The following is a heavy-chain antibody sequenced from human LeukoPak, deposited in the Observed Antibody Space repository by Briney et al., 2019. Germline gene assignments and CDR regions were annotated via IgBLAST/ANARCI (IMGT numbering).Heavy chain of an antibody. V-gene: IGHV1-24*01. Sequence: ASVKVSCKVSGYTLTELSMHWVRQAPGKGLERMGGFDPEDGETIYAQKFQGRVTMTEDTSTDTAYMELSSLRSEDTAVYYCATVDSSSWYYFDYWGQGTLVTVSS. CDR1: GYTLTELS. CDR2: FDPEDGET. D-gene: IGHD6-13*01. J-gene: IGHJ4*02. CDR3: ATVDSSSWYYFDY.